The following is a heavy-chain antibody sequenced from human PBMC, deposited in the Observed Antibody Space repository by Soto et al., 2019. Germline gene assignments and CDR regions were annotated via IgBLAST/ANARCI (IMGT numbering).Heavy chain of an antibody. CDR3: ARDGMGPFHY. Sequence: QVQLQESGPGLLKPSETLSLTCTISGGSVSTYQWNWIRQPPGKELEWIGLTSYSGNTNYNPSLKSRVAMEVDTSKNQFSQTLSSVTAADTAVYYCARDGMGPFHYWGQGTLVTVSS. CDR2: TSYSGNT. D-gene: IGHD1-1*01. CDR1: GGSVSTYQ. J-gene: IGHJ4*02. V-gene: IGHV4-59*02.